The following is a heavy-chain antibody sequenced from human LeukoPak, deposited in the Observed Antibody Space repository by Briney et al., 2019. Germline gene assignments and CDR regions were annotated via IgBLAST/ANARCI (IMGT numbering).Heavy chain of an antibody. J-gene: IGHJ6*02. Sequence: SVKVSCKASGGTFSSYAISWVRQAPGQGLEWMGGIIPIFGTANYAQKFQGRVTITADESTSTAYMELSSLRSEDTAVYYCARSRQTYYYGSGSHREDCYYYGMDVWGQGTTVTVSS. D-gene: IGHD3-10*01. CDR1: GGTFSSYA. V-gene: IGHV1-69*13. CDR3: ARSRQTYYYGSGSHREDCYYYGMDV. CDR2: IIPIFGTA.